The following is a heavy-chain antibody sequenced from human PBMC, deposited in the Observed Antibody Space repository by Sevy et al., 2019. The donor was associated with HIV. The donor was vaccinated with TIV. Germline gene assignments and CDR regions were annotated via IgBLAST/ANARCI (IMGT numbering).Heavy chain of an antibody. D-gene: IGHD6-19*01. CDR2: IIPIFGTA. CDR3: ARGRPPYSSGWYGEAFDY. CDR1: GGTFSSYA. J-gene: IGHJ4*02. Sequence: ASVKVSCKASGGTFSSYAISWVRQAPGQGLEWMGGIIPIFGTANYAQKFQGSVTITADESTSTAYMELSSLRSEDTAVYYCARGRPPYSSGWYGEAFDYWGQGTLVTVSS. V-gene: IGHV1-69*13.